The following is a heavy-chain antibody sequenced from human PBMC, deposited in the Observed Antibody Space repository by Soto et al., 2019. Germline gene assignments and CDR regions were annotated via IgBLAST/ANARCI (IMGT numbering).Heavy chain of an antibody. V-gene: IGHV6-1*01. Sequence: QVQLQQSGPGLVKPSQTLSLTCAISGDSVSSNSAAWNWIRQSPSRGLEWLGRTYYRSKWYNDYAVSVKSRITINPDTSKNQFSLQLNSVTPEDTAVYYCARVPYSSSWYEPLDAFDIWGQGTMVTVSS. D-gene: IGHD6-13*01. CDR2: TYYRSKWYN. CDR1: GDSVSSNSAA. CDR3: ARVPYSSSWYEPLDAFDI. J-gene: IGHJ3*02.